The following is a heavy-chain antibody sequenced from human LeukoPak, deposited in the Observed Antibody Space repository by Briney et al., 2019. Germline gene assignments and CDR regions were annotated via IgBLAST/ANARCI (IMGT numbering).Heavy chain of an antibody. CDR1: GYRFTSYW. Sequence: GEPLKISCKGSGYRFTSYWIAWVRQVPGKGLEWMGIIYPGDSDTRYSPSFQGQVTISADKSISTAYLQWSSLKASDTAVYYCARGRGSGSYSFDYWGQGTLVTVSS. D-gene: IGHD3-10*01. J-gene: IGHJ4*02. CDR2: IYPGDSDT. CDR3: ARGRGSGSYSFDY. V-gene: IGHV5-51*01.